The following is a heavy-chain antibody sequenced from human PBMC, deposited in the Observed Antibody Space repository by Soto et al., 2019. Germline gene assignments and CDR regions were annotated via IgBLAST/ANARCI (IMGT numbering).Heavy chain of an antibody. J-gene: IGHJ1*01. Sequence: EVHLLDSGGDLVQPGGSLRLSCAASGFAFGSFTMTWVRQAPGRGLEWVSSINGGGRTFYSDSVRGRFTISRDISQNTMFLQMNGLRVEDMAVYYCARGEGMNLAEYFQYWGQGTLVTVSS. CDR2: INGGGRT. CDR1: GFAFGSFT. D-gene: IGHD3-10*01. CDR3: ARGEGMNLAEYFQY. V-gene: IGHV3-23*01.